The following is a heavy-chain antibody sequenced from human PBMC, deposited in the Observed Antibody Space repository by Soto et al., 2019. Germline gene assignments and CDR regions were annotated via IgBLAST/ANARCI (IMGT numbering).Heavy chain of an antibody. Sequence: ASVKVSCKASGYIFTSYYMHWVRQAPGQGLEWMGIINPSGGSTSYAQKLQGRVTMTTDTSTSTAYMELRSLRSDDTAVYYCARDMYYYDSSGYLDYWGQGTLVTVSS. CDR2: INPSGGST. D-gene: IGHD3-22*01. V-gene: IGHV1-46*01. CDR1: GYIFTSYY. CDR3: ARDMYYYDSSGYLDY. J-gene: IGHJ4*02.